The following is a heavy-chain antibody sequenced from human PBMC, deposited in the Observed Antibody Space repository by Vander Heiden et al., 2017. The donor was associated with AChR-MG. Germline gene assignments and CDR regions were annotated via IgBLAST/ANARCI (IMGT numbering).Heavy chain of an antibody. CDR3: ARGYYDSRGYYDY. CDR1: GFTFSGSA. D-gene: IGHD3-22*01. Sequence: EVQLVESGGGLVQPGGSLNLSCAASGFTFSGSAMHWVRQASGKGLEWVGRIRSKANSYATAYAASVEGRFTISRDDSKNTAYLQMNSLKTEDTAVYYCARGYYDSRGYYDYWGQGTLVTVSS. J-gene: IGHJ4*02. CDR2: IRSKANSYAT. V-gene: IGHV3-73*01.